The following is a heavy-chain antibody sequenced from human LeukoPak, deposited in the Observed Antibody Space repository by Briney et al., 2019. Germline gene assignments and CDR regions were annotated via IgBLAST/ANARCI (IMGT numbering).Heavy chain of an antibody. CDR2: IYYSGST. D-gene: IGHD6-19*01. Sequence: SETLSLTCTVSGGSISSSSYYWGWIRQPPGKGLEWIGSIYYSGSTYYNPSLKSRVTISVDTSKNQFSLKLSSVTAADTAVYYCGRIAYSSGWPNYYYGMDVWGQGTTVTVSS. CDR1: GGSISSSSYY. V-gene: IGHV4-39*07. J-gene: IGHJ6*02. CDR3: GRIAYSSGWPNYYYGMDV.